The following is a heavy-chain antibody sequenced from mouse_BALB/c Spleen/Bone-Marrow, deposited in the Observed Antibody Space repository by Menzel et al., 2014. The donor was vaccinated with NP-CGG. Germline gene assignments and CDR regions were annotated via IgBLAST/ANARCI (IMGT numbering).Heavy chain of an antibody. CDR2: ISNGGGST. Sequence: EVKLVESGGGLVQPGGSLKLSCATSGFTFSDYYMYWVRQTPEKRLEWVAYISNGGGSTYYPDTVKGRFTISRDNAKNTLYLQMSRLKSEDTAMYYYARPLYDGYYVAYWGQGTLVTVSA. V-gene: IGHV5-12*02. CDR3: ARPLYDGYYVAY. J-gene: IGHJ3*01. CDR1: GFTFSDYY. D-gene: IGHD2-3*01.